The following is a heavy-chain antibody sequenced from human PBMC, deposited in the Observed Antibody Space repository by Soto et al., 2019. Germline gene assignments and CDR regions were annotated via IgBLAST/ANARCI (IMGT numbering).Heavy chain of an antibody. J-gene: IGHJ4*02. CDR3: ARVGRSGWSPDY. Sequence: SETLSLTCTVSGGSISGHYWIWIRQPPGEGMEWIGYIFYSGSTTYNNNPSLKSRVSISVDTSKNQFYLRLSSVTAADTAVYYCARVGRSGWSPDYWGQGTLVTVSS. CDR2: IFYSGSTTY. V-gene: IGHV4-59*11. CDR1: GGSISGHY. D-gene: IGHD6-19*01.